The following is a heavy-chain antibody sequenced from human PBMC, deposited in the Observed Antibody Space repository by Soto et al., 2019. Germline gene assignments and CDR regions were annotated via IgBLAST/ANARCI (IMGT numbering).Heavy chain of an antibody. CDR1: DLSARGTF. V-gene: IGHV3-66*01. CDR3: ARDIDPYYWYFDL. J-gene: IGHJ2*01. Sequence: EVQLVESGEALFKLGGSLPPPGQPPDLSARGTFRGWAGRAPGRGWEWLSVIYRGGTTYYADSVKGRFTFSRDSSQNTLYLQMNSLRAEDTAVYYCARDIDPYYWYFDLWGRGTLVTVSS. CDR2: IYRGGTT. D-gene: IGHD3-16*02.